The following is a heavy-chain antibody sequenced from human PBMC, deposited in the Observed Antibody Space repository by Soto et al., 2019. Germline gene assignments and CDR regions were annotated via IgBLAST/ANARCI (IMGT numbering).Heavy chain of an antibody. Sequence: GESLKISCKGSGYNFINHWIAWVRQMPGKGLEWMGIVYPDDSDTRYSPSFQGHVTISADKSISTAYLQWSSLKASDTAMYYCATILNYDILTGYPALYYYYGMDVWGQGTTVTVSS. J-gene: IGHJ6*02. CDR3: ATILNYDILTGYPALYYYYGMDV. D-gene: IGHD3-9*01. CDR1: GYNFINHW. CDR2: VYPDDSDT. V-gene: IGHV5-51*01.